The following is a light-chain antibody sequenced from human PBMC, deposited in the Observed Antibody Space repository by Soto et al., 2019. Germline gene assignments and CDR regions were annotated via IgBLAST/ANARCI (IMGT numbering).Light chain of an antibody. CDR3: QQYNNWWT. Sequence: EIVMTQSPATLSVSPGERATLSCRASQSVSSNLAWYQQKPAHAPRLLLYGASTRATGIPARFSGSGSGTEFTLTISSLQSEDFAVYYCQQYNNWWTFGQGTKVEIK. V-gene: IGKV3-15*01. CDR1: QSVSSN. CDR2: GAS. J-gene: IGKJ1*01.